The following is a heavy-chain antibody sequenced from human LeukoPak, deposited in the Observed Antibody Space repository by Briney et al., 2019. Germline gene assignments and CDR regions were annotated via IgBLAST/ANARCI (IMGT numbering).Heavy chain of an antibody. CDR1: GFTVSSYY. D-gene: IGHD3-9*01. Sequence: GRSLRLSCAASGFTVSSYYKRWVRQAPGKGLEWVSVIYSGGSTSYAASVKGRFTISRDNSKNTLYLQMNSPRAEDTAVYYCAREGTYFDWLQPDQIWGQGTMVTVSS. J-gene: IGHJ3*02. CDR3: AREGTYFDWLQPDQI. CDR2: IYSGGST. V-gene: IGHV3-53*01.